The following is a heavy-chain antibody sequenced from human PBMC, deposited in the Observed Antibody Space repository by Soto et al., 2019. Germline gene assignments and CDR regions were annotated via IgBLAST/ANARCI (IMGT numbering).Heavy chain of an antibody. CDR1: GFTFSTYA. Sequence: GGSLRLSCAASGFTFSTYAMSWVRQAPGKGLEWVSAMSGSTGSTYYADSVKGRFTISRDNSENTLYLQMNSLRAEDTAVYYCAKDSSGWNRDFDYWGQGTLVTVSS. D-gene: IGHD6-19*01. CDR2: MSGSTGST. CDR3: AKDSSGWNRDFDY. V-gene: IGHV3-23*01. J-gene: IGHJ4*02.